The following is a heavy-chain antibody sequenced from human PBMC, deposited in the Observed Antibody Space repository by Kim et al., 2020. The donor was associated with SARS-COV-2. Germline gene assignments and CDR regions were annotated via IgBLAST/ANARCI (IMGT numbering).Heavy chain of an antibody. Sequence: ASVKVSCKASGYTFTSYYMRWVRQAPGQGLEWMGIINPSVGSANYAQKFQGRVTLTRDTSTSTVYMELSSLRFEDTAVYYCARDYGGRWTYGMDVWGQGTTVTVSS. J-gene: IGHJ6*02. CDR1: GYTFTSYY. V-gene: IGHV1-46*01. CDR3: ARDYGGRWTYGMDV. D-gene: IGHD1-1*01. CDR2: INPSVGSA.